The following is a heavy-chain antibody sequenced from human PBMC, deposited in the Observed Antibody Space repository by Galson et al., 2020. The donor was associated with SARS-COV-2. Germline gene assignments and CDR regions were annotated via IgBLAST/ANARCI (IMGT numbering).Heavy chain of an antibody. D-gene: IGHD3-22*01. J-gene: IGHJ4*02. CDR3: VKGSGYYDY. CDR1: GFIVSYNF. Sequence: GESLKISCAVSGFIVSYNFMTWVRQAPGKGLEWVSLIYIGGDTYYADSVKGRFAISRDSSENTLLLQMNNLRAEDTAVYYCVKGSGYYDYWGQGTRVTVSS. CDR2: IYIGGDT. V-gene: IGHV3-53*01.